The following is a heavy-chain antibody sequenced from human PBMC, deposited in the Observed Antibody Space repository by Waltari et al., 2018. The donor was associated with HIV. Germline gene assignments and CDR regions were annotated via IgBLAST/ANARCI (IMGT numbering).Heavy chain of an antibody. D-gene: IGHD6-19*01. J-gene: IGHJ4*02. CDR3: VALTTVTGTMDN. CDR1: TGYITQSYY. CDR2: IYSHGVT. V-gene: IGHV4-39*01. Sequence: QLQLQESGPALVHLSETLSLTCTVSTGYITQSYYWGWVRQCPGTGLEWLGTIYSHGVTNYAPPLKTRVALSVDTSKNQFSLRLTAVTAADTSLYFCVALTTVTGTMDNWGQGTLVSISS.